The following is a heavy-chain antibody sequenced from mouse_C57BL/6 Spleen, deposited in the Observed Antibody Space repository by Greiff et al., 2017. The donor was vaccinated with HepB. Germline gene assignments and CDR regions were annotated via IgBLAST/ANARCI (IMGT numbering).Heavy chain of an antibody. V-gene: IGHV3-6*01. CDR3: AREEGY. J-gene: IGHJ2*01. CDR2: ISYDGSN. Sequence: EVQLVESGPGLVKPSQSLSLTCSVTGYSITSGYYWNWIRQFPGNKLEWMGYISYDGSNNYNPSLKNRISITRDTSKNQFFLKLNSVTTEDTATYDCAREEGYWGQGTTRTVSS. CDR1: GYSITSGYY.